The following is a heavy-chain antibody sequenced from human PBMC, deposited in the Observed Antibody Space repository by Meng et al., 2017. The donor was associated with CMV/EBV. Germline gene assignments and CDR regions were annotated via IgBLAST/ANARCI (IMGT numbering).Heavy chain of an antibody. CDR2: INPNSGGT. Sequence: ASVKVSCKASGYTFTGYYMHWVRQAPGQGLEWMGWINPNSGGTNYAQKFQGRVTMTRDTSISTAYMELSRLRSDDTAVYYCARARKSPVAGTSRGNYFDYWGQGTLVTVPQ. V-gene: IGHV1-2*02. D-gene: IGHD6-19*01. J-gene: IGHJ4*02. CDR3: ARARKSPVAGTSRGNYFDY. CDR1: GYTFTGYY.